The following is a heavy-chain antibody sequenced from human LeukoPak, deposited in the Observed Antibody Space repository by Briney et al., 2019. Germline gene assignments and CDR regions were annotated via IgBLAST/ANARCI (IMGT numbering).Heavy chain of an antibody. J-gene: IGHJ3*02. Sequence: CSIYYSGSPYSNPTLKSRLTISVDTSKNQFSLKLSSVTAADTAVYYCARLSGSSKLDAFDIWGQGTMVTVSS. V-gene: IGHV4-38-2*01. CDR3: ARLSGSSKLDAFDI. D-gene: IGHD1-26*01. CDR2: IYYSGSP.